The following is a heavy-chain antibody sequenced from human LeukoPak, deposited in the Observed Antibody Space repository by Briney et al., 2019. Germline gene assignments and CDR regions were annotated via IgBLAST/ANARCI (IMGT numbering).Heavy chain of an antibody. V-gene: IGHV4-59*01. CDR3: ARGGGYASPIGY. Sequence: SETLSLTCTLSGRSISTYYWRWIRQPPGKGLEWIGYIYHSGSTNYNPSLKSRVTISVDTSKNQFSLKLSSVTAADTAVYYCARGGGYASPIGYWGQGALVTVSS. CDR2: IYHSGST. D-gene: IGHD5-12*01. J-gene: IGHJ4*02. CDR1: GRSISTYY.